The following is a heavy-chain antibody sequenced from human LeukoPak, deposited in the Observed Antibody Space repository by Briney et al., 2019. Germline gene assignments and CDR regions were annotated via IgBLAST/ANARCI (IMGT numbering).Heavy chain of an antibody. CDR1: GFTFSGSA. CDR2: IRSKANSYAT. Sequence: GGSLRLSCAASGFTFSGSAMHWVRQASGKGLEWVGRIRSKANSYATAYAASVKGRLTISRDDSKNTAYLQMNSLKTEDTAVYYCYIVGATTRGYWGQGTLVTVSS. D-gene: IGHD1-26*01. J-gene: IGHJ4*02. V-gene: IGHV3-73*01. CDR3: YIVGATTRGY.